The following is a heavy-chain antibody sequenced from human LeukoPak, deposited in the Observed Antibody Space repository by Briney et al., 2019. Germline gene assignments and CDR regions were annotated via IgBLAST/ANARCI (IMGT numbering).Heavy chain of an antibody. CDR2: IGGSNGIT. D-gene: IGHD5-24*01. CDR1: RFTFNSYA. CDR3: ARVADGDKYGGRDY. Sequence: PGGSLRLSCAASRFTFNSYAMSWVRQAPGKGLEWVSVIGGSNGITFYVGSVKGRFTISRDNAKDTLYLQMNSLRVEDTAVYYCARVADGDKYGGRDYWGQGALVIVSS. V-gene: IGHV3-23*01. J-gene: IGHJ4*02.